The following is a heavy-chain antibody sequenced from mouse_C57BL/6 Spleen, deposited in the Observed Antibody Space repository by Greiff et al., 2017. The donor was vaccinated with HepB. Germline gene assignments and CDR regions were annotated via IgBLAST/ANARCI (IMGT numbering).Heavy chain of an antibody. CDR2: IDPEDGET. CDR1: GFNIKDYY. Sequence: EVQLQQSGAELVKPGASVKLSCTASGFNIKDYYMHWVKQRTEQGLEWIGRIDPEDGETKYAPKFQGKATITADTSSNTAYLQLSSLTSEDTAVYYCARIDYQYYFDYWGQGTTLTVSS. D-gene: IGHD2-13*01. V-gene: IGHV14-2*01. CDR3: ARIDYQYYFDY. J-gene: IGHJ2*01.